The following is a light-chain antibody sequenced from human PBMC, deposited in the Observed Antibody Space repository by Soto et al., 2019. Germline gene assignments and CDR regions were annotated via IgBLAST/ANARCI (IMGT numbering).Light chain of an antibody. CDR1: SGHSSYA. Sequence: QSVLTQSPSASASPGASVKLTCTLSSGHSSYAIAWHQQQPEKGPRYLMKLNSDGSHSRGDGIPDRFSGSSSGAERYLTISSLQSEDDADYYCQTWGTGIHVFGTGTKVT. V-gene: IGLV4-69*01. CDR2: LNSDGSH. J-gene: IGLJ1*01. CDR3: QTWGTGIHV.